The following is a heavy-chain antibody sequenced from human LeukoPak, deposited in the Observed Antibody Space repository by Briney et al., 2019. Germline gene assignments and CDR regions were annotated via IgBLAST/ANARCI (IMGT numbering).Heavy chain of an antibody. Sequence: GGSLRLSCAASGFTFSSYCMHWVRQAPGKGLEWVAVIWYDGSNKYYADCVKGRFTISRDNSKNTLYLQMNSVSVEDTAVYYCARDRSGLVVNSPFDYWGQGTLVTVSS. CDR1: GFTFSSYC. CDR3: ARDRSGLVVNSPFDY. J-gene: IGHJ4*02. CDR2: IWYDGSNK. D-gene: IGHD3-22*01. V-gene: IGHV3-33*08.